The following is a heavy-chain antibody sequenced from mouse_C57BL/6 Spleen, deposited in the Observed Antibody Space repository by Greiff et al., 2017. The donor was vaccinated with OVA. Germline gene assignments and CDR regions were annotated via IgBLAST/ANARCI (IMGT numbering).Heavy chain of an antibody. CDR2: ILPGSGST. J-gene: IGHJ3*01. Sequence: QVQLQQSGAELMKPGASVKLSCKATGYTFTGYWIEWVKQRPGHGLEWIGEILPGSGSTNYNEKFKGKATFTADTFSNTAYMQLSSLTTEDSAYYYCASGENSRRFAYWGQGTLVTVSA. CDR3: ASGENSRRFAY. V-gene: IGHV1-9*01. CDR1: GYTFTGYW.